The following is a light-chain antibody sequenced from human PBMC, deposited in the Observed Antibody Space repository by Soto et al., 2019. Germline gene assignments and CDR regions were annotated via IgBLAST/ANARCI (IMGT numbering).Light chain of an antibody. V-gene: IGKV3-20*01. Sequence: EIVLTQSPGTLSLSPGERATLSCRASQSVSSSYLAWYQQKPGQAPRQLIYGASSRATGIPDRFSGSGSGTDFTLTITRLEPEYFAVYYCPHYRTSFGGGTRVEIK. CDR2: GAS. J-gene: IGKJ4*01. CDR3: PHYRTS. CDR1: QSVSSSY.